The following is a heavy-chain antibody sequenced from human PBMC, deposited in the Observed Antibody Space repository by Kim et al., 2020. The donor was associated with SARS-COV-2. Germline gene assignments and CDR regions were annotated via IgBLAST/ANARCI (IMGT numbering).Heavy chain of an antibody. CDR3: AKDITIFGVVILVYGMDV. J-gene: IGHJ6*02. D-gene: IGHD3-3*01. V-gene: IGHV3-43*01. Sequence: KGRFTISRDNIKNSLYLQMNSLRTEDTALYYCAKDITIFGVVILVYGMDVWGQGTTVTVSS.